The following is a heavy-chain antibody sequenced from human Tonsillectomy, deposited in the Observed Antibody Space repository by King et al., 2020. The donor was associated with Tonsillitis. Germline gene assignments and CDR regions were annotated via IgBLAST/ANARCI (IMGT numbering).Heavy chain of an antibody. V-gene: IGHV3-30*01. CDR3: ARDRHGWTPYYLDY. D-gene: IGHD6-19*01. Sequence: QLVKSGGGVVQPGRSLRLSSAASGFTFSSHTMHWVRQAPGKGLEWVALISYDGSNTYYADSVKGRFTISSDNSKNTLFLQMNSLRGEDTAVYYCARDRHGWTPYYLDYWGQGTLVTVSS. J-gene: IGHJ4*02. CDR1: GFTFSSHT. CDR2: ISYDGSNT.